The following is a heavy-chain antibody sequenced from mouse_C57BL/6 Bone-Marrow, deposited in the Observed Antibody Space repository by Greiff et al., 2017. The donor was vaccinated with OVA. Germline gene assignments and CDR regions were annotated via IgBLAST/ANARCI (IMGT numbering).Heavy chain of an antibody. D-gene: IGHD2-3*01. CDR1: GFNIKDYY. Sequence: EVQGVESGAELVKPGASVKLSCTASGFNIKDYYMHWVKQRTEQGLEWIGRIDPEDGETKYAPKFQGKATLTVDKSSSTAYMQLSSLTSEDSAVYYCALTRKFYDGFYWYFDVWGTGTTVTVSS. V-gene: IGHV14-2*01. J-gene: IGHJ1*03. CDR2: IDPEDGET. CDR3: ALTRKFYDGFYWYFDV.